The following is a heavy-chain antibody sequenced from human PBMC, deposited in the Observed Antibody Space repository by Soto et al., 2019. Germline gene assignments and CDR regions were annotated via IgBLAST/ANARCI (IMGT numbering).Heavy chain of an antibody. Sequence: QVQLVESGGGVVQPGRSLRLSCAASGFTFSSYGMHWVRQAPGKGLEWVAVISYDGSNKYYADSVKGRFTISRDNSKNTLYLQMNSLRAEDTAVYYCAKDHYDFNYYYYYGMDVW. D-gene: IGHD3-3*01. J-gene: IGHJ6*01. CDR1: GFTFSSYG. CDR2: ISYDGSNK. V-gene: IGHV3-30*18. CDR3: AKDHYDFNYYYYYGMDV.